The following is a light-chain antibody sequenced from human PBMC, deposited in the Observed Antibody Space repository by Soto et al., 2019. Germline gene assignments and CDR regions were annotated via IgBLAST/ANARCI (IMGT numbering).Light chain of an antibody. Sequence: QSALTQPASVSGSPGQSITISCTGTNSDVGGYNYVSWYQQHPGKAPKLLIYDVSNRPSGVSNCFSASKSGNTASLTISGLQAEDEADYYCSSHTSSSTRVVFGGGTKLTVL. CDR3: SSHTSSSTRVV. J-gene: IGLJ2*01. V-gene: IGLV2-14*01. CDR1: NSDVGGYNY. CDR2: DVS.